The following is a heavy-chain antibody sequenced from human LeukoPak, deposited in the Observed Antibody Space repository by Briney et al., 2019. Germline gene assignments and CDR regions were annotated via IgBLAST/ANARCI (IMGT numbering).Heavy chain of an antibody. CDR2: IIPIFGTA. D-gene: IGHD1-1*01. CDR1: GGTFSSYA. V-gene: IGHV1-69*05. Sequence: ASVKVSCKASGGTFSSYAISWVRQDPEQGLEWMGRIIPIFGTANYAQKFQGRVTITTDESTSTAYMELSSLRSEDTAVYYCAYTTPSNWFDPWGQGTLVSVSS. CDR3: AYTTPSNWFDP. J-gene: IGHJ5*02.